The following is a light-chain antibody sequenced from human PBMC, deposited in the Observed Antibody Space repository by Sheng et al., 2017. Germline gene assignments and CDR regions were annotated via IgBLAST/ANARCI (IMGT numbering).Light chain of an antibody. CDR3: QQYNSYPWT. Sequence: DIQMTQSPSSVSASVGDRVTISCRASRDISSWLAWYQQRPGKAPKLLIYAASTLQSGVPSRFSGSRSGTDFTLTISSLQPDDFATYYCQQYNSYPWTFGQGTKVEIK. V-gene: IGKV1D-16*01. J-gene: IGKJ1*01. CDR2: AAS. CDR1: RDISSW.